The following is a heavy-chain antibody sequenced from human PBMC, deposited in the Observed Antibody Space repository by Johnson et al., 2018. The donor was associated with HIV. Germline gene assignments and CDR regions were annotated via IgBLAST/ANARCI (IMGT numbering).Heavy chain of an antibody. CDR1: GFSFDDYA. V-gene: IGHV3-9*01. J-gene: IGHJ3*01. D-gene: IGHD4-23*01. CDR3: ARDPPYGGNPSAFDV. CDR2: LTWNSGRK. Sequence: VQLVESGGRLVQPGRSLRLSCAASGFSFDDYAMHWVRQVPGKGLEWVAGLTWNSGRKGYADSVKGRLPISRDNSKDTLYLQMHSLRPEDTALYYCARDPPYGGNPSAFDVWGQGTMVTVSS.